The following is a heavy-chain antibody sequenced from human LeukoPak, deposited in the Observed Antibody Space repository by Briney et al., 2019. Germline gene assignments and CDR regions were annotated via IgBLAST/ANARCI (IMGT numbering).Heavy chain of an antibody. CDR1: GFTFSNYA. J-gene: IGHJ4*02. V-gene: IGHV3-23*01. D-gene: IGHD3-9*01. Sequence: GGSLRLSCAASGFTFSNYAMSWVRQAPGKGLEWVSAVSGRDDSTYYADSVKGRLIISRDNSKNTLYLQMNSLRAEDTAVYYCAKWGDYDILTGYYDSDYWGQGTLVTVSS. CDR2: VSGRDDST. CDR3: AKWGDYDILTGYYDSDY.